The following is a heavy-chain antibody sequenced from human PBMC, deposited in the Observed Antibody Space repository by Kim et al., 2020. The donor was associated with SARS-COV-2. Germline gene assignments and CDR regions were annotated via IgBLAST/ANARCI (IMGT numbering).Heavy chain of an antibody. Sequence: GGSLRLSCAASGFTFSSYAMSWVRQAPGKGLEWVSAISGSGGSTYYADSVKGRFTISRDNSKNTLYLQMNSLRAEDTAVYYCAKDRSGAFGYYYDSSGYYYEAYWGQGTLVTVSS. V-gene: IGHV3-23*01. D-gene: IGHD3-22*01. CDR3: AKDRSGAFGYYYDSSGYYYEAY. CDR2: ISGSGGST. J-gene: IGHJ4*02. CDR1: GFTFSSYA.